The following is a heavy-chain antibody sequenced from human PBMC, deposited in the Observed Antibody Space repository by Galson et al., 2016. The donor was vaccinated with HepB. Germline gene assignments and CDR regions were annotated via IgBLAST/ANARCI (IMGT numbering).Heavy chain of an antibody. J-gene: IGHJ4*02. D-gene: IGHD1-26*01. CDR1: GFTFNSYW. CDR3: AKEDNIAGATTINN. V-gene: IGHV3-74*01. Sequence: SLRLSCAASGFTFNSYWMHWVRQAPGKGLVWVSRINTDGSETNYADSVKGRFTISRDNAKNTVYLQMNSLGAEDTAVYYCAKEDNIAGATTINNWGQGTLVTVSS. CDR2: INTDGSET.